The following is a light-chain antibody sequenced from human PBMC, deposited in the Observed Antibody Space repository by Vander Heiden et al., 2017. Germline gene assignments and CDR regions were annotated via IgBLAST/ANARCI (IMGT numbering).Light chain of an antibody. J-gene: IGKJ3*01. CDR2: AAS. CDR1: QSISSY. CDR3: QQSYSTVT. V-gene: IGKV1-39*01. Sequence: QLPKSPSSLSASVGDRVTITCRASQSISSYLNWYQQKPGKAPKLLIYAASSLQSGVPSRFSGSGFGTDFTLTISSLQPEDFATYYCQQSYSTVTFGPGTKVDIK.